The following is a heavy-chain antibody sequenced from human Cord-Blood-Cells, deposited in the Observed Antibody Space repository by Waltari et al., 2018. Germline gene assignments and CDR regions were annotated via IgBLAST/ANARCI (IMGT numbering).Heavy chain of an antibody. D-gene: IGHD1-7*01. CDR1: GGTFSSYA. V-gene: IGHV1-69*09. CDR3: ARDLRTGTTNYYYYYMDV. CDR2: IIPTLGIA. J-gene: IGHJ6*03. Sequence: QVQLVQSGAEVKKPGSSVKVSCKASGGTFSSYAISWVRQAPGQGLEWMGRIIPTLGIANYAQKFQGRVTITADKSTSTAYMELSSLRSEDTAVYYCARDLRTGTTNYYYYYMDVWGKGTTVTVSS.